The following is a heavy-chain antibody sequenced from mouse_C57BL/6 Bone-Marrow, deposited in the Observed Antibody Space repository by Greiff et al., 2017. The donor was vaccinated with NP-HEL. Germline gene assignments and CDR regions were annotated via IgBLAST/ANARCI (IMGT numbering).Heavy chain of an antibody. V-gene: IGHV3-8*01. CDR2: ISYSGST. Sequence: EVKLEESGPGLAKPSQTLSLTCSVTGYSITSDYWNWIRKFPGNKLEYMGDISYSGSTYYNPSLKSRISITRDTSKNQYYLQLNSVTTEDTATYYCARSRGNYYGSSPFYAMDYWGQGTSVTVSS. CDR1: GYSITSDY. CDR3: ARSRGNYYGSSPFYAMDY. J-gene: IGHJ4*01. D-gene: IGHD1-1*01.